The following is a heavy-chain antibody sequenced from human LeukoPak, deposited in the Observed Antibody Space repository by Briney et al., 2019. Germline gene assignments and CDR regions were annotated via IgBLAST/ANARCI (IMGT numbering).Heavy chain of an antibody. Sequence: GGSLRLSCAASGFTVSSNYMSWVRQAPGKGLEWVANIKQDGSEKYYVDSVKGRFTISRDNAKNSLYLQMNSLRAEDTAVYYCARRTVATRSSYFDYWGQGTLVTVSS. V-gene: IGHV3-7*01. CDR2: IKQDGSEK. D-gene: IGHD5-12*01. CDR1: GFTVSSNY. J-gene: IGHJ4*02. CDR3: ARRTVATRSSYFDY.